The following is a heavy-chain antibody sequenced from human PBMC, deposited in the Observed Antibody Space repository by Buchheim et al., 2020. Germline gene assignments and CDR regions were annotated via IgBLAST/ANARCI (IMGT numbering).Heavy chain of an antibody. CDR3: ARSVWFGELLWDY. CDR1: GFIFSNYW. Sequence: EVQLVESGGGLVQPGGSLKLSCAASGFIFSNYWMSWVRQAPGKGLEWVANIKQDGSEKYYVDSVKGRFTTSRDNAKNSLYLQVNSLRAEDTAVYYCARSVWFGELLWDYWGQGTL. D-gene: IGHD3-10*01. J-gene: IGHJ4*02. CDR2: IKQDGSEK. V-gene: IGHV3-7*01.